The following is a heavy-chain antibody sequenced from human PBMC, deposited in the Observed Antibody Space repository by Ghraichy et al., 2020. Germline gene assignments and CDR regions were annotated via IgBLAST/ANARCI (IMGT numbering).Heavy chain of an antibody. Sequence: TLSLTCTVSGGSISSSSYYWGWIRQPPGKGLEWIGSIYYSGSTYYNPSLKSRVTISVDTSKNQFSLKLSSVTAADTAVYYCATHIVVVTENWFDPWGQGTLVTVSS. J-gene: IGHJ5*02. CDR1: GGSISSSSYY. D-gene: IGHD2-21*02. V-gene: IGHV4-39*01. CDR2: IYYSGST. CDR3: ATHIVVVTENWFDP.